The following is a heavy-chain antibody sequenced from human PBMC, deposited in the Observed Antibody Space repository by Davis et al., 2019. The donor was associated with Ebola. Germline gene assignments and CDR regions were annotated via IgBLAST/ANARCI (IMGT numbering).Heavy chain of an antibody. CDR2: IKSDGSST. J-gene: IGHJ4*02. CDR3: ARSDYFDY. Sequence: GESLKISCAASEFTFSSYWMHWVRQAPGKGLVWVSRIKSDGSSTSYADSVKGRFTISRDNAKNTLYLQMNSLRAEDTAVYYCARSDYFDYWGQGTLVTVSS. V-gene: IGHV3-74*01. CDR1: EFTFSSYW.